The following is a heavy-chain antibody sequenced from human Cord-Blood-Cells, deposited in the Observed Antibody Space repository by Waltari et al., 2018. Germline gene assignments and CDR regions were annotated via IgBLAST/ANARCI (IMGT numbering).Heavy chain of an antibody. CDR1: GGTFSSYA. Sequence: QVQLVQSGAEVKKPGSSVKVSCKASGGTFSSYAISWVRQAPGQGLEWMGGIIPIFGTANYAQKFQGRVTITAYESTRTAYMELSSLRSEDTAVYYCARVSEMATIGKPYFDYWGQGTLVTVSS. D-gene: IGHD1-1*01. CDR3: ARVSEMATIGKPYFDY. J-gene: IGHJ4*02. CDR2: IIPIFGTA. V-gene: IGHV1-69*12.